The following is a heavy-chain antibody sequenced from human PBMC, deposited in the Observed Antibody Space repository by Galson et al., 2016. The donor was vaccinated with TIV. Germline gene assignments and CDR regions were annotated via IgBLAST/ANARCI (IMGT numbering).Heavy chain of an antibody. V-gene: IGHV1-18*04. CDR1: GYTLSAYY. CDR2: INPDNGIT. J-gene: IGHJ5*01. Sequence: SVKVSCKASGYTLSAYYLHWVRQAPGQGLEWMGWINPDNGITKSAQNLQGRVTMTTDTSTSTAYMELRSLRSDDTAVYYCARGRVYFDSWGQGTLVTVSS. CDR3: ARGRVYFDS. D-gene: IGHD6-13*01.